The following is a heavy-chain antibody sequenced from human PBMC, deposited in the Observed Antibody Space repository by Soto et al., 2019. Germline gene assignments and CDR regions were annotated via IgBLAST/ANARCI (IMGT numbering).Heavy chain of an antibody. D-gene: IGHD3-22*01. CDR1: GGTFSSYA. CDR3: ARAYYDSSGYYYYFDY. V-gene: IGHV1-69*01. CDR2: IIPIFGTA. J-gene: IGHJ4*02. Sequence: QVQLVQSGAEVKKPGSSVKVSCRASGGTFSSYAISWVRQAPEQGLEWMGGIIPIFGTANYAQKFQGRVTITADESTSTAYMGLSSLRSEDTAVYYCARAYYDSSGYYYYFDYWGQGTLVTVSS.